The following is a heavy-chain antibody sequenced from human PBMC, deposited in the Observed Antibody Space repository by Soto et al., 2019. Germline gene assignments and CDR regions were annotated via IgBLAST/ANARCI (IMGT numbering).Heavy chain of an antibody. CDR2: ISGSGGST. CDR3: ARDLGYYDSSGYFDY. Sequence: GGSLRLSCAASGFTFSSYAMSWVRQAPGKGLEWVSAISGSGGSTYYADSVKGRFTISRDNAKNSLYLQMNSLRAEDTAVYYCARDLGYYDSSGYFDYWGQGTLVTVSS. D-gene: IGHD3-22*01. CDR1: GFTFSSYA. V-gene: IGHV3-23*01. J-gene: IGHJ4*02.